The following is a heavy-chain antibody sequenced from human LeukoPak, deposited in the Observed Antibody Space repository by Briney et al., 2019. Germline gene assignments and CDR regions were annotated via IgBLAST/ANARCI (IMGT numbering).Heavy chain of an antibody. CDR3: ASALTTLEYFQH. CDR1: GASISSGGYY. J-gene: IGHJ1*01. Sequence: SETLSLTCTVSGASISSGGYYWSWIRQSPGKGLEWIGYIHNSGSTNYNPSLKSRVTISVDTSKNQFSLKLSSVTAADTAVYYCASALTTLEYFQHWGRGTLVTVSS. CDR2: IHNSGST. D-gene: IGHD4-17*01. V-gene: IGHV4-61*08.